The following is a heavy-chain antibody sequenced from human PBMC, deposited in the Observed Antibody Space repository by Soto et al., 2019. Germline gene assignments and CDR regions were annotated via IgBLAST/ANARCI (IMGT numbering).Heavy chain of an antibody. CDR1: GFTFSSYG. D-gene: IGHD3-16*01. Sequence: GGSLRLACAASGFTFSSYGMHWVRQAPGKGLEWVAVISYDGSNKYYADSVKGRFTISRDNSKNTLYLQMNSLRAEDTAVYYCAKSLRCMITSPPFDPWGQGTLVTVSS. V-gene: IGHV3-30*18. CDR2: ISYDGSNK. CDR3: AKSLRCMITSPPFDP. J-gene: IGHJ5*02.